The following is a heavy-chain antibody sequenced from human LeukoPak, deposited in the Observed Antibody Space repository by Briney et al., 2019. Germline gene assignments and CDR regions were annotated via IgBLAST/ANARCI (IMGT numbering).Heavy chain of an antibody. CDR2: IKQDGSEQ. CDR1: GFTFSSHW. V-gene: IGHV3-7*01. Sequence: GGSLRLSCAASGFTFSSHWMSWVRQAPGKGLEWVANIKQDGSEQYYVDSVKGRFTISRDNAKDSLYLQVNSLRAEDTAVYYCAREHYFYYMDGWGKETSVSVSS. CDR3: AREHYFYYMDG. J-gene: IGHJ6*03.